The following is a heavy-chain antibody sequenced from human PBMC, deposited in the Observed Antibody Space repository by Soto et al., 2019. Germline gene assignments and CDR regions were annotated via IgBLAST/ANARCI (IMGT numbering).Heavy chain of an antibody. CDR1: GGTFSSYA. J-gene: IGHJ5*02. V-gene: IGHV1-69*13. CDR2: IIPIFGTA. CDR3: ARVHTAIHVGWFDP. D-gene: IGHD5-18*01. Sequence: GASVKVSCKASGGTFSSYAISWVRQAPGQGLEWMGGIIPIFGTANYAQKFQGRVTITADESTSTAYMELSSLRSEDTAVYYCARVHTAIHVGWFDPWGQGTLVTVSS.